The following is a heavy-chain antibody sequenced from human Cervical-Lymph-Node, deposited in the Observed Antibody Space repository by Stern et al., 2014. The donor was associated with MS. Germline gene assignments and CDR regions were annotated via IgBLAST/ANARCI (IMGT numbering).Heavy chain of an antibody. V-gene: IGHV1-69*01. CDR3: ARDNRLGKQGPPGYYGMDV. CDR1: GGTFSSYA. D-gene: IGHD1-14*01. J-gene: IGHJ6*02. CDR2: IIPIFGTA. Sequence: VQLEESGAEVKKPGSSVKVSCKASGGTFSSYAISWVRQAPGQGLEWMGGIIPIFGTANYAQKFQGRVTITADASTSPAHMALSSLRSEDTAVYYGARDNRLGKQGPPGYYGMDVWGQGTTVTVSS.